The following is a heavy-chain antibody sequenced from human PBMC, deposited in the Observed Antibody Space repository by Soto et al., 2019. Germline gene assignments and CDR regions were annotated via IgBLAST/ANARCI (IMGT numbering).Heavy chain of an antibody. CDR3: AREIIMIFGVVGVNWFDP. J-gene: IGHJ5*02. D-gene: IGHD3-3*01. CDR2: IYYSGST. Sequence: SETLSLTCTVSGGSISSGGYYWSWIRQHPGKGLEWIGYIYYSGSTYYNPSLKSRVTISVDTSKNQFSLKLSSVTAADTAVYDCAREIIMIFGVVGVNWFDPWGQGTLVTDSS. V-gene: IGHV4-31*03. CDR1: GGSISSGGYY.